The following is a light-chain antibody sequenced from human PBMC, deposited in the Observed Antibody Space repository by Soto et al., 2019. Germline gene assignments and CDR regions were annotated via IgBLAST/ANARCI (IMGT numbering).Light chain of an antibody. V-gene: IGLV1-44*01. CDR1: SSNIGSNN. J-gene: IGLJ1*01. CDR3: AAWDDSLNGLV. CDR2: NNN. Sequence: QSVLTQPPSASGTPGQRVTISCSGSSSNIGSNNVNWYQQLPGTAPKLLIYNNNQRPSWVPDRFSGSKSVTSASLAISGLQAEDEADYYCAAWDDSLNGLVFGAGTKVTVL.